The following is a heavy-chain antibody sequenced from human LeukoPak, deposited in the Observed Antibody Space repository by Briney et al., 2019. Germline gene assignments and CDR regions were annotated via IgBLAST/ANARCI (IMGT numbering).Heavy chain of an antibody. CDR3: ARGGVGATKFDY. CDR2: ISWNGGRT. J-gene: IGHJ4*02. CDR1: GFTFDDYA. V-gene: IGHV3-20*04. D-gene: IGHD1-26*01. Sequence: GGSLRLSCAASGFTFDDYAMHWVRQAPGKGLEWASGISWNGGRTGYADSVKGRFTISRDNAKNSLYLQMNSLRAEDTAFYYCARGGVGATKFDYWGQGTLVTVSS.